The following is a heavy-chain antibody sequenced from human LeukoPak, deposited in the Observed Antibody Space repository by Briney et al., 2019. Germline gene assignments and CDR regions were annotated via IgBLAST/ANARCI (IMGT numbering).Heavy chain of an antibody. J-gene: IGHJ4*02. CDR2: ISRSGDT. V-gene: IGHV4-34*01. D-gene: IGHD1-26*01. CDR3: ARDLSGSYYSYFDY. Sequence: SETLSLTCAVYGGAFSDSYWSWIRQPPGEGLEWVGEISRSGDTNYNPSLKSRVTISVDTSKNQFSLNLSSVTAADTAVYYCARDLSGSYYSYFDYWGQGTLVTVSS. CDR1: GGAFSDSY.